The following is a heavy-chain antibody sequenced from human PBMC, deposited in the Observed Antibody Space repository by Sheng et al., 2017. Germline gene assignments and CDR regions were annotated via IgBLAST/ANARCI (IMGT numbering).Heavy chain of an antibody. D-gene: IGHD2-21*02. Sequence: EVQVVESGGRLVPPGGSLRLSYTVSGLSISHYWIELGPPGSREGAGVGGQHKPRRNNDLLCGLCEGPITISRDNARNSFYLQMNILRAEDTAVYYCARGLSGDWEFDSWGQGTLVTVSS. V-gene: IGHV3-7*01. CDR3: ARGLSGDWEFDS. J-gene: IGHJ4*02. CDR2: KPRRNND. CDR1: GLSISHYW.